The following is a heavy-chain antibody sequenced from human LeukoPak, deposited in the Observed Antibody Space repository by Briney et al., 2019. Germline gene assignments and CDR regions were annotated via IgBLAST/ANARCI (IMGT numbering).Heavy chain of an antibody. CDR2: IRWSSDSV. CDR1: GFPFDDYA. Sequence: GRSLRLSRAASGFPFDDYAMHWVRQAPGKGLEWVSGIRWSSDSVGYADSVRGRFTISRDKAKNSLYLQMNSLRAEDTALYYCVKDFGQTTAAIAYWGQGTLVTVSS. D-gene: IGHD2-2*01. J-gene: IGHJ4*02. V-gene: IGHV3-9*01. CDR3: VKDFGQTTAAIAY.